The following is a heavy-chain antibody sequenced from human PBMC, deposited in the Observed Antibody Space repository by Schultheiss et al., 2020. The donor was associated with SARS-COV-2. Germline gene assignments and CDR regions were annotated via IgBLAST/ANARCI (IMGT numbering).Heavy chain of an antibody. CDR3: ARDVSRGTIFGVVLIGFLDY. Sequence: GGSLRLSCAASGFTFSSYAMHWVRQAPGKGLEWVAVISYDGSNKFYADSVKGRFTISRDNSENRVYLQMNNLRVEDTAVYYCARDVSRGTIFGVVLIGFLDYWGQGTLVTVSS. J-gene: IGHJ4*02. D-gene: IGHD3-3*01. V-gene: IGHV3-30*01. CDR1: GFTFSSYA. CDR2: ISYDGSNK.